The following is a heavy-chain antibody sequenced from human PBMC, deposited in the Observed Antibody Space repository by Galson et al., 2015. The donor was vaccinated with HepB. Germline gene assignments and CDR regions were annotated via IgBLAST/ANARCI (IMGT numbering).Heavy chain of an antibody. CDR1: GFIFSTYW. D-gene: IGHD6-19*01. Sequence: SLRLSCAASGFIFSTYWMTWVRQVPGKGLEWVANIDRDGGEKNFVDSVKGRFTISRDNAKNSLYLQMNSLRAEDTAVYYCARDLYRSGWDSHNDYWGQGTMVTVSS. V-gene: IGHV3-7*03. CDR3: ARDLYRSGWDSHNDY. CDR2: IDRDGGEK. J-gene: IGHJ4*02.